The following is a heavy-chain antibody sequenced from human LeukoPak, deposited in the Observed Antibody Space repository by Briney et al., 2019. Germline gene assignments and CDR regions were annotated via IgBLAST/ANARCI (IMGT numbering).Heavy chain of an antibody. Sequence: SGGSLRLSCAASGFSFSGHWMHWARQPPGKGLVWVSRISPTGSTTSYADSVKGRFTVSRDNAKNTLYLQVNNLRAEDTAVYYCARGPSSNWSGLDFWGQGTLLTVSS. CDR3: ARGPSSNWSGLDF. CDR2: ISPTGSTT. V-gene: IGHV3-74*01. CDR1: GFSFSGHW. J-gene: IGHJ4*02. D-gene: IGHD6-13*01.